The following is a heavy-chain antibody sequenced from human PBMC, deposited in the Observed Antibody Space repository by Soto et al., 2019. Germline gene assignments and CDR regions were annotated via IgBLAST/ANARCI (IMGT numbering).Heavy chain of an antibody. J-gene: IGHJ4*02. D-gene: IGHD2-2*01. CDR3: ATVARYCSSTSCYAGFFDY. V-gene: IGHV1-24*01. CDR1: GYTLTELS. CDR2: FDPEDGET. Sequence: ASVKVSCKVSGYTLTELSMHWVRQAPGKGLEWMGGFDPEDGETIYAQKFQGRVTMTEDTSTDTAYMELSSLRSEDTAVYYCATVARYCSSTSCYAGFFDYWGQGTLVTVSS.